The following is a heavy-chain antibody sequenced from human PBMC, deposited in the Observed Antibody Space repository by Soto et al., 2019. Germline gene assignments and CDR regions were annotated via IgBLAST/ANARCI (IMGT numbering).Heavy chain of an antibody. CDR2: ISGSGGST. CDR1: GFTFSSFA. D-gene: IGHD2-2*01. J-gene: IGHJ4*02. V-gene: IGHV3-23*01. Sequence: GGSLRLSCAASGFTFSSFAMSWVRQAPGKGLDWVSAISGSGGSTYSADSVKGRFTISRDNSKNTLYMQMSSLKVEDTAVYYCATDYSSTGYGLVYWGQGALVTVSS. CDR3: ATDYSSTGYGLVY.